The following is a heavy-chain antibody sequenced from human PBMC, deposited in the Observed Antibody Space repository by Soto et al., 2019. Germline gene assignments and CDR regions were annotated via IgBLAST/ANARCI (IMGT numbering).Heavy chain of an antibody. D-gene: IGHD3-22*01. J-gene: IGHJ5*02. CDR2: ISAYNGNT. Sequence: ASVKVSCKASGYTFTSYGISWVRQAPGQGLEWVGWISAYNGNTNYAQKLQGRVTMTTDTSTSTAYMELRSLRSDDTAVYYCARARRAPGYYYDSSGSPSWFDPWGQGTLVTVSS. V-gene: IGHV1-18*01. CDR3: ARARRAPGYYYDSSGSPSWFDP. CDR1: GYTFTSYG.